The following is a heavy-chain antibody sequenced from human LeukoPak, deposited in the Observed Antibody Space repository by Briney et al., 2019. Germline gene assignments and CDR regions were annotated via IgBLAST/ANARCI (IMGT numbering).Heavy chain of an antibody. V-gene: IGHV3-74*01. CDR1: GFTFSNSW. J-gene: IGHJ4*02. Sequence: GGSLRLSCAASGFTFSNSWMHWVRQAPGKGLVWVSRINSDGRSTVYADSVKGRFTISRDNAKNTLYLQMNSLRDEDTAVYYCTRSLDYWGQGTLVTVSS. CDR3: TRSLDY. D-gene: IGHD2-15*01. CDR2: INSDGRST.